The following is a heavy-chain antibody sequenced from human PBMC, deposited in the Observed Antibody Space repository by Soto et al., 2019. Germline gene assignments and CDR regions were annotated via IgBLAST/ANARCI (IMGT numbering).Heavy chain of an antibody. CDR1: GGSISSGDYY. Sequence: ETLSLTCTVSGGSISSGDYYWSWIRQPPGKGLEWIGYIYYSGSTYYNPSLKSRVTISVDTSKNQFSLKLSSVTAADTAVYYCARANDFWSGPRGNAFDIWGQGTMVTVSS. D-gene: IGHD3-3*01. CDR3: ARANDFWSGPRGNAFDI. V-gene: IGHV4-30-4*01. J-gene: IGHJ3*02. CDR2: IYYSGST.